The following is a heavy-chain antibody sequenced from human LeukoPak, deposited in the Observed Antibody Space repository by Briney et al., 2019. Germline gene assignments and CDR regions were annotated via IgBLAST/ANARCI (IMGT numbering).Heavy chain of an antibody. J-gene: IGHJ3*02. Sequence: GGSLRLSCAASGFTFDDYATGWVRQAPGKGLEWVSLISGDGGRTFYADSVKGRFTISRDNSKSTLYLQMNSLRTEDTALYYCAKDLASLYDALDIWGEGTMVTVSS. CDR2: ISGDGGRT. V-gene: IGHV3-43*02. CDR3: AKDLASLYDALDI. CDR1: GFTFDDYA.